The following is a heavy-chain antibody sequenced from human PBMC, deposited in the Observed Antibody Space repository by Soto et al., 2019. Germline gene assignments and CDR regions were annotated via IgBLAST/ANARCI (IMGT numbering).Heavy chain of an antibody. Sequence: EVQLVESGGGLVQPGGSLRLSCAASGFTFSSYEMNWVRQAPGKGLEWVSYISSSGSTIYYADSVKGRFTISRDNAKNSLYLQMNSLRAEDTAVYYCARSGYCSSTSCFDYYYGMDVWGQGTTVTVSS. J-gene: IGHJ6*02. V-gene: IGHV3-48*03. D-gene: IGHD2-2*01. CDR2: ISSSGSTI. CDR3: ARSGYCSSTSCFDYYYGMDV. CDR1: GFTFSSYE.